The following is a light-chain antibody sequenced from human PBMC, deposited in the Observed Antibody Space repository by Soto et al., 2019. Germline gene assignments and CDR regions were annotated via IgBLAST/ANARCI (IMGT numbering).Light chain of an antibody. CDR1: QSVRSDY. V-gene: IGKV3-20*01. CDR3: QQYGSSPRT. CDR2: GAS. Sequence: EIVLTQSPCTMSLSPGERATLSCSASQSVRSDYLAWYQQKPGQAPRLHIYGASTRATGIPDRFTGSGSGTYFTLTISILEPEDFAVYYCQQYGSSPRTFGQGTKVEIK. J-gene: IGKJ1*01.